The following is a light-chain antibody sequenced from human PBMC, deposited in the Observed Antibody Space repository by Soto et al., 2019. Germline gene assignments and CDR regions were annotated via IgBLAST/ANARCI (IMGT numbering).Light chain of an antibody. CDR2: DAS. CDR3: QRRSKWPPL. CDR1: LSVSHY. Sequence: ESVLTQSPATLSFSPGERAPFSCPASLSVSHYLAWYQQKPGQPPRHLIYDASNRATGIPARFSGSGSGRDLAPAMCMLAPEGFLDSYYQRRSKWPPLFGGGNNVEI. V-gene: IGKV3-11*02. J-gene: IGKJ4*01.